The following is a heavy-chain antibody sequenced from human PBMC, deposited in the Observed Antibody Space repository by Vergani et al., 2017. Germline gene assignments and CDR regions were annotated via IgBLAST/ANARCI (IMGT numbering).Heavy chain of an antibody. J-gene: IGHJ4*02. CDR1: GFTFSSYA. V-gene: IGHV3-23*04. Sequence: EVQLVESGGGLVQPGGSLRLSCAASGFTFSSYAMSWVRQAPGKGLEWVSAISGSGGSTYYADSVKGRFTISRDNSKNTLYLQMNSLRAEDTAVYYCAKGDLPPVLVIVGATAGFDYWGQGTLVTVSS. CDR3: AKGDLPPVLVIVGATAGFDY. CDR2: ISGSGGST. D-gene: IGHD1-26*01.